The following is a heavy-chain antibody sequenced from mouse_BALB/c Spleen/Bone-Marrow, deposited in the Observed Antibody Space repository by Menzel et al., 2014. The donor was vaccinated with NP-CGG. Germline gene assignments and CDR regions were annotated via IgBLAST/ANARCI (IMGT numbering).Heavy chain of an antibody. CDR3: ARYDYVMDY. J-gene: IGHJ4*01. V-gene: IGHV1S41*01. CDR2: IAPGTGTT. Sequence: DLVKPGASVKLSCKASGYTFTNFWINWIKQRPGQGLEWIGRIAPGTGTTYYNEMFKGKATLTVDTSSSTAYIQLSSPSSEDSAVYFCARYDYVMDYWGQGTSVTVSS. D-gene: IGHD2-3*01. CDR1: GYTFTNFW.